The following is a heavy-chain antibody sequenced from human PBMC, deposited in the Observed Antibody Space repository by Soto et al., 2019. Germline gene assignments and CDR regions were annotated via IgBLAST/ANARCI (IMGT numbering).Heavy chain of an antibody. CDR1: GGTFSSYA. CDR2: IIPIFGTA. CDR3: ALWQYQLNYYYYGMDV. J-gene: IGHJ6*02. D-gene: IGHD2-2*01. Sequence: SVKVSCKASGGTFSSYAISWVRQAPGQGLEWMGGIIPIFGTANYAQKFQGRVTITADESTSTAYMELSSLRSEDTAVYYCALWQYQLNYYYYGMDVWGQGTTVTVSS. V-gene: IGHV1-69*13.